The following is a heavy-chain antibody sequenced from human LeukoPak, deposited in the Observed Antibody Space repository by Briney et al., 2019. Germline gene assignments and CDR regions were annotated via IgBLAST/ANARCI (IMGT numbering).Heavy chain of an antibody. V-gene: IGHV3-23*01. CDR1: GFTFSSYA. CDR3: AKEGIIVVVPAAMMHHYYYMDV. J-gene: IGHJ6*03. D-gene: IGHD2-2*01. CDR2: ISDSGGST. Sequence: GGSLRLSCAASGFTFSSYAMSWVRQAPGKGLEWVSAISDSGGSTYYADSVKGRFTISRDNSKNTLYLQMNSLRAEDTAVYYCAKEGIIVVVPAAMMHHYYYMDVWGKGTTVTVSS.